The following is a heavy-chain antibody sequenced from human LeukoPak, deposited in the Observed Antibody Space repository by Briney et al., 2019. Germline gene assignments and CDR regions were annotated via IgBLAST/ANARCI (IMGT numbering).Heavy chain of an antibody. CDR1: GYTFTGYY. CDR2: INPNSGGT. V-gene: IGHV1-2*04. D-gene: IGHD5-12*01. J-gene: IGHJ6*02. CDR3: ARDRFGSGYDLGDYYYYGMDV. Sequence: ASVKVSCKASGYTFTGYYMHWVRQAPGQGLEWMGWINPNSGGTNYAQKFQGWVTMTRDTSISTAYMELSRLRPDDTAVYYCARDRFGSGYDLGDYYYYGMDVWGQGTTVTVSS.